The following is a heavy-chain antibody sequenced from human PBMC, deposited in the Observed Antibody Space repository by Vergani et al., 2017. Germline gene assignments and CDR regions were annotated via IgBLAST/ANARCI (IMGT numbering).Heavy chain of an antibody. CDR2: IRSKNDGGTA. CDR3: CTDYHDY. CDR1: GITFKNAW. Sequence: EVQVVASGGGLIKPGGSLRLSCVVSGITFKNAWINWVRQAPGKGLEWIGRIRSKNDGGTADYAAPLKGRFTISRDDSKDSAFLLVNNLKTEDTAVYFCCTDYHDYWGQGTLVTVSS. D-gene: IGHD2-8*02. J-gene: IGHJ4*02. V-gene: IGHV3-15*01.